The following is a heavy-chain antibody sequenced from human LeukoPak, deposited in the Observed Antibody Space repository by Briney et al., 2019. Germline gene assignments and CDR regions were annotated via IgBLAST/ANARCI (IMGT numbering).Heavy chain of an antibody. CDR1: GGSISSGSYY. J-gene: IGHJ4*02. Sequence: NPSETLSLTCTVSGGSISSGSYYWSWIRQPAGKGLEWIGRIYTSGSTNYNPSLKSRVTISVDTSKNQFPLKLSSVTAADTAVYYCAREPRTLSGNSGFDYWGQGTLVTVSS. CDR3: AREPRTLSGNSGFDY. V-gene: IGHV4-61*02. D-gene: IGHD4-23*01. CDR2: IYTSGST.